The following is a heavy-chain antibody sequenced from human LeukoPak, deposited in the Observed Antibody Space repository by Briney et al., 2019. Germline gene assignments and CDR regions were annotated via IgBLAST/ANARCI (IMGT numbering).Heavy chain of an antibody. J-gene: IGHJ4*02. CDR3: ACGIAVAGTRGFDY. CDR2: IYYSGST. CDR1: GGSVSSGSYY. Sequence: SETLSLTCTVSGGSVSSGSYYWSWIRQPPGKGLEWIGYIYYSGSTNYNPSLKSRVTISVGTSKNQFSLKLSSVTAADTAVYYCACGIAVAGTRGFDYWGQGTLVTVSS. D-gene: IGHD6-19*01. V-gene: IGHV4-61*01.